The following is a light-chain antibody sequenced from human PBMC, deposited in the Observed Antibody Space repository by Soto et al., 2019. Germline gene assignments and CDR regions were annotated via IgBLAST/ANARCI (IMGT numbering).Light chain of an antibody. J-gene: IGKJ1*01. Sequence: DIQMTQSPSSLSASVGDRVTITCRASQGISTYLNWYQQKPGKAPKVLIYAASSLQSGVPSRFSGNGSETDFTLTISSLQPEDFATYSCQQSNSITWTFGQGTKVEIK. CDR1: QGISTY. CDR3: QQSNSITWT. V-gene: IGKV1-39*01. CDR2: AAS.